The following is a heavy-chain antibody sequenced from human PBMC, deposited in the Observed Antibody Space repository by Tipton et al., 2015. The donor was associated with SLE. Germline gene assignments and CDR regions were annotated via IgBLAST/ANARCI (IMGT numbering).Heavy chain of an antibody. D-gene: IGHD6-19*01. J-gene: IGHJ4*02. Sequence: FSHYGMHWVRQAPGKGLEWVAAIWYDGTNEYYADSVKGRFTVSRDNSKNTLYLQMNSLRAEDTAVYYCAKATSSGWYGYFDSWGQGTLVTVSS. V-gene: IGHV3-33*06. CDR3: AKATSSGWYGYFDS. CDR1: FSHYG. CDR2: IWYDGTNE.